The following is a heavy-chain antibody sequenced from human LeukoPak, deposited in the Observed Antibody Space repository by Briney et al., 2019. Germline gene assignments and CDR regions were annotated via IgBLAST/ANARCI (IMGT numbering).Heavy chain of an antibody. V-gene: IGHV3-21*01. J-gene: IGHJ4*02. CDR3: AREIDFDWLLSYYFDY. D-gene: IGHD3-9*01. CDR2: ISSSSSYI. CDR1: GFTFSSYS. Sequence: PEGSLRLSCAASGFTFSSYSMNWVRPAPGKGLEWVSSISSSSSYIYYADSVKGRFTISRDNAKNSLYLQMSSLRAEDTAVYYCAREIDFDWLLSYYFDYWGQGTLATVSS.